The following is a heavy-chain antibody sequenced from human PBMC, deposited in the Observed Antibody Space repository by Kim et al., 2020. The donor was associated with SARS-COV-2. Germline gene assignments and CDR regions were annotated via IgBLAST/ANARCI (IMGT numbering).Heavy chain of an antibody. V-gene: IGHV3-23*01. CDR1: GFTFSSYT. CDR2: IGGGGGGT. Sequence: GGSLRLSCAASGFTFSSYTMSWVRQAPGKGLEWVSAIGGGGGGTNYADSVKGRFTISRDNSKNTLFLQIDSLRAEDTAFYYCATKYYFDCWGQGTLVTVSS. CDR3: ATKYYFDC. J-gene: IGHJ4*02.